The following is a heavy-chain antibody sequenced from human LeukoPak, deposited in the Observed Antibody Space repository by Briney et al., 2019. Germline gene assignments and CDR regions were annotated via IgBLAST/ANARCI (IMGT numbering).Heavy chain of an antibody. CDR2: ISSSGSTI. J-gene: IGHJ4*02. CDR3: ARVKGSGWYEVDY. Sequence: PGGSLRLSCAASGFTFSSYGMHWVRQAPGKGLEWVSYISSSGSTIYYADSVKGRFTISRDNAKNSLYLQMNSLRAEDTAVYYWARVKGSGWYEVDYWGQGTLVTVSS. CDR1: GFTFSSYG. D-gene: IGHD6-19*01. V-gene: IGHV3-48*04.